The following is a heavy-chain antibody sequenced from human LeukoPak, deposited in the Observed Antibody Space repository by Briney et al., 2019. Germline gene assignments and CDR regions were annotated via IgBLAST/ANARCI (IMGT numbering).Heavy chain of an antibody. CDR3: ARERADCSGGSCYPYYFDY. V-gene: IGHV3-21*01. D-gene: IGHD2-15*01. CDR2: ISSSSTYI. Sequence: GGSLRLSCAASGFTFSSYTMSWVRQAPGKGLESVSLISSSSTYIYYADSVRGRFTISRDNAENSLYLQMNSLRAEDTAVYYCARERADCSGGSCYPYYFDYWGQGTLVTVSS. J-gene: IGHJ4*02. CDR1: GFTFSSYT.